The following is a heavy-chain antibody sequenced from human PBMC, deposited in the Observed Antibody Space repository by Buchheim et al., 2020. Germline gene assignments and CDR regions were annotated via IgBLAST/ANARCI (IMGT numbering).Heavy chain of an antibody. D-gene: IGHD1-1*01. CDR1: GGSISSGDYY. CDR3: ARAATGTSGTTQNYYYYGMDV. J-gene: IGHJ6*02. Sequence: QVQLQESGPGLVKPSQTLSLTCTVSGGSISSGDYYWSWIRQPPGKGLEWIGYIYYSGSTYYNPSLKSRVTISVDTSKNQFSLKLRYVTAADTAVYYCARAATGTSGTTQNYYYYGMDVWGQGTT. CDR2: IYYSGST. V-gene: IGHV4-30-4*01.